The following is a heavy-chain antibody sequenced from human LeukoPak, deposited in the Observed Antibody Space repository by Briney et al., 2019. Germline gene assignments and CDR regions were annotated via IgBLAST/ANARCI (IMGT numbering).Heavy chain of an antibody. CDR3: ASDQAGSVNSFDP. J-gene: IGHJ5*02. Sequence: ASVKVSCKASRRTFTPYYIHWVRQAPGQGLEWMGRINPNSGGTDYAQNFRGRVTLTRDTSISTAYMDLTRLRSDDTAVYYCASDQAGSVNSFDPWGQGTLVTVSS. V-gene: IGHV1-2*06. CDR1: RRTFTPYY. CDR2: INPNSGGT.